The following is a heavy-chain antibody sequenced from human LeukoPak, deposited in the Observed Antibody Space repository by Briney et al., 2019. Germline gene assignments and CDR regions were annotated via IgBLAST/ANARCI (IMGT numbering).Heavy chain of an antibody. CDR1: GFTFSSYA. Sequence: GGSLRLSCVASGFTFSSYAMGWVRQAPGKGLEWVSTISGSGGSTYDADSVKGRFIISRDNSKNTLYLQMDSLRAEDTAVYYCAMTSGWYCDYWGQGTLVTVSS. CDR3: AMTSGWYCDY. V-gene: IGHV3-23*01. D-gene: IGHD6-19*01. CDR2: ISGSGGST. J-gene: IGHJ4*02.